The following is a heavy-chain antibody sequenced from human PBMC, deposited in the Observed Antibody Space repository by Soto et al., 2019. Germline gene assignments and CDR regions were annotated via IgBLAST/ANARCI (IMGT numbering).Heavy chain of an antibody. CDR3: VTDGRNGPKDADH. J-gene: IGHJ4*02. D-gene: IGHD2-8*01. Sequence: HPGGSLRLSCVASGVTFSQISMHWGRQAPGKGLEWVAVVSNDENVTYYVDSMKGRFTISRDNSKNTLYLQMNSLRREDTAIYYCVTDGRNGPKDADHWGQGTLVTLSS. CDR1: GVTFSQIS. CDR2: VSNDENVT. V-gene: IGHV3-30*04.